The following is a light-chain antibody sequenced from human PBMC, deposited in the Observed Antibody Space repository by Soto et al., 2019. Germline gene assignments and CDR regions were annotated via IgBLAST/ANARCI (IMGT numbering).Light chain of an antibody. Sequence: QAVVTQPPSVSGAPGQRVTISCTGSSSNIGAGYDVHWYQQLPGKAPKLLIYGNSNRPSGVPDRFSGSKSGTSASLAITGLAAEDEADYYCSYYDSSVTLVFGGGTKLTVL. CDR2: GNS. CDR1: SSNIGAGYD. V-gene: IGLV1-40*01. J-gene: IGLJ2*01. CDR3: SYYDSSVTLV.